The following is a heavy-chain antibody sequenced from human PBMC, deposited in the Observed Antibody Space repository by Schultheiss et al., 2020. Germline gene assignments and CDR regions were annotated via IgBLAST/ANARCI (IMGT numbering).Heavy chain of an antibody. Sequence: GGSLRLSCAASGFTFSSYGMHWVRQAPGKGLEWVAVISYDGSNKYYADSVKGRFTISRDNSKNTLYLQMNSLRAEDTAVYYCARSPERYFDWEFDYWGQGTLVNVSS. CDR1: GFTFSSYG. J-gene: IGHJ4*02. CDR3: ARSPERYFDWEFDY. CDR2: ISYDGSNK. V-gene: IGHV3-30*03. D-gene: IGHD3-9*01.